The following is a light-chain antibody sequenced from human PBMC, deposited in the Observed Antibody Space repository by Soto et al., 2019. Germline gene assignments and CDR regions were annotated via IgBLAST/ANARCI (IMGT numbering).Light chain of an antibody. Sequence: QSVLTQSPSASASLGASVTLTCTLSSEHINYAIAWHQQQPEKGPRFLMKLNNDGSHTKGDGIPDRFSGSSSGTERYLTISSLQSEDEADYYCQTWDTGLGLFGGGTKLTVL. CDR2: LNNDGSH. CDR3: QTWDTGLGL. J-gene: IGLJ2*01. V-gene: IGLV4-69*01. CDR1: SEHINYA.